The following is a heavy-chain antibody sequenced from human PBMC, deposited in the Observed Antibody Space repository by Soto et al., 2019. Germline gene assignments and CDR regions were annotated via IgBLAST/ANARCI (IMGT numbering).Heavy chain of an antibody. Sequence: AASVKVSCKASGGTFSSYAISWVRQAPGQGLEWMGGIIPIFGTANYAQKFQGRVTITADESTSTAYMELSSLRSEDTAVYYCATYYGDYVLGYFDYWGQGTLVTVSS. J-gene: IGHJ4*02. CDR2: IIPIFGTA. V-gene: IGHV1-69*13. CDR3: ATYYGDYVLGYFDY. D-gene: IGHD4-17*01. CDR1: GGTFSSYA.